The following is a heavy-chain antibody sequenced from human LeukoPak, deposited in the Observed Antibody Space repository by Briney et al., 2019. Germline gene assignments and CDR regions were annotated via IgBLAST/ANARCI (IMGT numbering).Heavy chain of an antibody. Sequence: SETLSLTCTVSGGSISSYYWSWIRQPPGKGLEGIGYIYYSGSTNYNPSLKSRVTISVDTSKNQFSLKLSSVTAADTAVYYCARARYPGVHDAFDISGQGTMVTVSS. CDR2: IYYSGST. D-gene: IGHD2-2*01. V-gene: IGHV4-59*01. J-gene: IGHJ3*02. CDR1: GGSISSYY. CDR3: ARARYPGVHDAFDI.